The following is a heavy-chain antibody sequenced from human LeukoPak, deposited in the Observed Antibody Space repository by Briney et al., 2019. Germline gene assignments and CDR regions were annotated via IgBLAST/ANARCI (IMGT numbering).Heavy chain of an antibody. V-gene: IGHV3-15*01. D-gene: IGHD1-26*01. CDR2: IKTKPDGGTT. J-gene: IGHJ2*01. CDR3: TTDSPGSWYFDL. Sequence: GGSLRLSCAASGFTFSNVWMSWVRQAPGKGLEWVGRIKTKPDGGTTDYAAPVKGRFTISRDDSKNTLYLQMNSLKTEDTAVYYCTTDSPGSWYFDLWGRGTLVTVSA. CDR1: GFTFSNVW.